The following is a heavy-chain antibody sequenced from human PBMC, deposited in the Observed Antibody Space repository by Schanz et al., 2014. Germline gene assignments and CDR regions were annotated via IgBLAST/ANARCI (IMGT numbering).Heavy chain of an antibody. CDR2: IIPILGIA. CDR3: ARGPSQGYSYGHNIGAYYYGMDV. Sequence: QVHLVQSGAEVHKPGASLKISCKASGYTFTNFFLHWVRQAPGQGLEWMGRIIPILGIANYAQKFQGRVTITADKSTFTAYMELTSLRSEDTAVYYCARGPSQGYSYGHNIGAYYYGMDVWGQGTTXTVSS. V-gene: IGHV1-69*09. D-gene: IGHD5-18*01. CDR1: GYTFTNFF. J-gene: IGHJ6*02.